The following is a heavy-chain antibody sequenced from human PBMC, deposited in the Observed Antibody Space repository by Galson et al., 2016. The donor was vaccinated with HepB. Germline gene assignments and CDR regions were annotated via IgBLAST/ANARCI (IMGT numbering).Heavy chain of an antibody. J-gene: IGHJ3*02. CDR1: GFTFSSYA. D-gene: IGHD2-15*01. V-gene: IGHV3-23*01. CDR2: ISGDGGST. Sequence: SLRLSCAASGFTFSSYAMSWVRQAPGKGLEWVSAISGDGGSTYYAGSVQGRFTSSRDRSKNTLYLQMSDLRAEDTAVYYCVRDSGLCSGGSCYGDAFDIWGQGTMVTVSS. CDR3: VRDSGLCSGGSCYGDAFDI.